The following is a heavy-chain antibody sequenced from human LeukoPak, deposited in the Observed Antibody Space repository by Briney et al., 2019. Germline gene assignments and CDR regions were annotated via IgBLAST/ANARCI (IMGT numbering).Heavy chain of an antibody. J-gene: IGHJ4*02. Sequence: SETLSLTCTVSGGSVSSSSYYWGWIRQPPGKGLEWIGSIYYSGSTYYNPSLKSRVTISVDTSKNQFSLKLSSVTAADTAVYYCARLENRYSPFDYWGQGTLVTVSS. CDR3: ARLENRYSPFDY. D-gene: IGHD5-18*01. CDR1: GGSVSSSSYY. V-gene: IGHV4-39*07. CDR2: IYYSGST.